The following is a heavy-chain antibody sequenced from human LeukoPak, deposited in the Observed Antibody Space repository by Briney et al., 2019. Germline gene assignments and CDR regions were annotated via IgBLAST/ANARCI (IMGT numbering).Heavy chain of an antibody. Sequence: GGSLRLSCAASGFTFSSYSMNWVRQAPGKGLEWVSYISSSSSTIYYADSVKGRFTISRDNAKNSLYLQMNSLRAEDTAVYYCASSVKYYDSSGYCYWGQGTLATVSS. CDR3: ASSVKYYDSSGYCY. V-gene: IGHV3-48*04. CDR1: GFTFSSYS. D-gene: IGHD3-22*01. CDR2: ISSSSSTI. J-gene: IGHJ4*02.